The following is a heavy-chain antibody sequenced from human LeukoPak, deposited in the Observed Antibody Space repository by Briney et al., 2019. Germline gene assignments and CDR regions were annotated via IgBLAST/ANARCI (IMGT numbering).Heavy chain of an antibody. CDR1: GGSISSYY. CDR2: IYYSGST. Sequence: SETLSLTCTVSGGSISSYYWSWLRQPPGKGLEWIGYIYYSGSTNYNPSLKSRVTISVDTSKNQFSLKLSSVTAADTAVYYCARYIAAAGTGYFQHWGQGTLVTVSS. J-gene: IGHJ1*01. D-gene: IGHD6-13*01. V-gene: IGHV4-59*01. CDR3: ARYIAAAGTGYFQH.